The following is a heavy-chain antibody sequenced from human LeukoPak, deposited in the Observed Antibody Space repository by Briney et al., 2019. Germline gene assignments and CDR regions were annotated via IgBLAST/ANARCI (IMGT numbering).Heavy chain of an antibody. D-gene: IGHD2-15*01. Sequence: PGGSLRLSCAASGFTFSSYWMSWVRQAPGKGLEWVANIKQDGSEKYYVDSVKGRFTISRDNAKNSLYLQMNSLRAEDTAVYYCASHYCSGGSCYSVPTFDYWGQGTLVTVSS. J-gene: IGHJ4*02. CDR1: GFTFSSYW. CDR3: ASHYCSGGSCYSVPTFDY. CDR2: IKQDGSEK. V-gene: IGHV3-7*01.